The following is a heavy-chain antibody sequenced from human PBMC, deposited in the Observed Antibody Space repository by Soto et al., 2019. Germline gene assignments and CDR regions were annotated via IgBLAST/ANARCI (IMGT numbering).Heavy chain of an antibody. D-gene: IGHD4-4*01. V-gene: IGHV3-72*01. CDR1: GFTFRYHF. CDR2: SRNEAYSCTT. J-gene: IGHJ2*01. Sequence: GGSLRLSCTASGFTFRYHFMDWFRQAPRAGLEWIGISRNEAYSCTTQYSASVIGRFTCSRDDSTNLLYLQMNSLKTEDTAVYFCARRSSNSWFFDLWGRGTLVTVS. CDR3: ARRSSNSWFFDL.